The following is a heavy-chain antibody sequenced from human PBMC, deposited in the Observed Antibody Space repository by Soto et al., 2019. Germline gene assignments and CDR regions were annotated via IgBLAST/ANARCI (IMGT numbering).Heavy chain of an antibody. D-gene: IGHD6-19*01. J-gene: IGHJ4*02. CDR1: GSTFRSYA. CDR3: AKGFQESPVYYFDY. CDR2: ISGSGGST. V-gene: IGHV3-23*01. Sequence: GGSLRLSCAASGSTFRSYAMSWVRQAPGKGLEWVSAISGSGGSTYYADSVKGRFTISRDNSKNTLYLQMNSLRAEDTAVYYCAKGFQESPVYYFDYWGQGTLVTVSS.